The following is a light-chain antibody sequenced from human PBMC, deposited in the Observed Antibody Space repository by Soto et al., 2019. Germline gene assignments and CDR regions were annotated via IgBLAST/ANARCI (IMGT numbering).Light chain of an antibody. CDR2: GAS. J-gene: IGKJ1*01. V-gene: IGKV3-20*01. Sequence: IVLTQYPGTLSLSPGERATLSCRASQSVSSSYLAWYQQKPGQAPRLLIYGASSRATGISDRFSGSGSGTDFPPTISRLEPEDFAVYYCHQYGSSPPTFGQGTKVESK. CDR3: HQYGSSPPT. CDR1: QSVSSSY.